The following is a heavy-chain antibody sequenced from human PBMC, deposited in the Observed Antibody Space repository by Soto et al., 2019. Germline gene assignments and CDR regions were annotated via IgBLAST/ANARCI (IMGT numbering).Heavy chain of an antibody. D-gene: IGHD1-26*01. CDR3: EHRGGGIVDWYFDL. J-gene: IGHJ2*01. V-gene: IGHV2-5*02. CDR1: GFSLGTYGVG. Sequence: QITLNESGPTLVKPTQTLTLTCTFSGFSLGTYGVGVGWIRQPPGKALEWLALIYWDDDKRYSPSLKSRLTIPKDTSKRQVFLTLPNMDPVETATYDCEHRGGGIVDWYFDLWGRGTPVIVSS. CDR2: IYWDDDK.